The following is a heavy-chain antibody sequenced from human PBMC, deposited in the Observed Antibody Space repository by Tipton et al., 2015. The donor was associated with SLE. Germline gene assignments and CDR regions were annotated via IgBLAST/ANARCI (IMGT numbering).Heavy chain of an antibody. V-gene: IGHV4-59*01. D-gene: IGHD3-3*01. CDR3: ARGYYDFWSGYRTPFYFDY. J-gene: IGHJ4*02. CDR1: GGSISSYY. CDR2: IYYSGST. Sequence: TLSLTCTVSGGSISSYYWSWIRQPPGKGLEWIGYIYYSGSTNYNPSLKSRVTISVDTSKNQFSLKLSSVTAADTAVYYCARGYYDFWSGYRTPFYFDYWGQGTLVTVSS.